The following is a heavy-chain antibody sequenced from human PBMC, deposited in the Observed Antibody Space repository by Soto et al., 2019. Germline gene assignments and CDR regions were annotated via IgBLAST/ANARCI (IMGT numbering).Heavy chain of an antibody. V-gene: IGHV1-46*01. CDR2: ISLYHHST. CDR1: GYPFTDYF. D-gene: IGHD2-21*02. CDR3: ARELYSCGGDCPYYMDY. J-gene: IGHJ4*02. Sequence: QAQLVQSGAEVKKPGASVRASCKTSGYPFTDYFIHWVRQAPGQGLEWMGIISLYHHSTSYAQRFQAGHTVTADTSTTTVYMDLSSLTSEDSAVYWCARELYSCGGDCPYYMDYWVQGTLVTVSP.